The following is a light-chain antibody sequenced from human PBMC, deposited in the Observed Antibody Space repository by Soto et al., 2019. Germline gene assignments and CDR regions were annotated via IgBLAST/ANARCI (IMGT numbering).Light chain of an antibody. CDR2: LGS. CDR1: QCLLHSNGYNY. J-gene: IGKJ5*01. CDR3: MQALQLIT. V-gene: IGKV2-28*01. Sequence: DIVMTQSPLSLPVTPGEPASISCRSSQCLLHSNGYNYLDWYLQKPGQSPQLLIYLGSNRASGVPDRFSGSGSGTDFTLKISRVEAEDVRVYYCMQALQLITFAQGTRLEIK.